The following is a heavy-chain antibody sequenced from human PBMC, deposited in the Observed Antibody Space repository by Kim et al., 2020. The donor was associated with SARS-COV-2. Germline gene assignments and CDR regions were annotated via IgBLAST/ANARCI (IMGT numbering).Heavy chain of an antibody. Sequence: YSQKFQGRVTITRDTSASTAYMELSSLRSEDTAVYYCARWGGGSGSTFDYWGQGTLVTVSS. V-gene: IGHV1-3*01. CDR3: ARWGGGSGSTFDY. J-gene: IGHJ4*02. D-gene: IGHD6-19*01.